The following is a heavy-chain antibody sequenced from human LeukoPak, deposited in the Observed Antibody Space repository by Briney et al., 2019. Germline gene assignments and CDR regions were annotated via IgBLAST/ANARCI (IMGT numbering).Heavy chain of an antibody. J-gene: IGHJ5*02. V-gene: IGHV1-2*02. CDR2: INPNSGGT. CDR3: ARGRPTTSIAAAGVNWFDP. D-gene: IGHD6-13*01. CDR1: GYTFTGYY. Sequence: EASVKVSCKASGYTFTGYYMHWVRQAPGQGLEWMGWINPNSGGTNYAQKFQGRVTMTRDTSISTAYMELSSLRSEDTAVYYCARGRPTTSIAAAGVNWFDPWGQGTLVTVSS.